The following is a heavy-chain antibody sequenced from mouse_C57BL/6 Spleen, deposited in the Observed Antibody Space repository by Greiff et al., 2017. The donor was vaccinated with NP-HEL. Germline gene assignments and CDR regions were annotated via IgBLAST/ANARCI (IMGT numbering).Heavy chain of an antibody. Sequence: EVQLQQSGPELVKPGASVKISCKASGYTFTDYYMNWVKQSHGKSLEWIGDINPNNGGTSYNQKFKGKATLTVDKYSSTAYMELRSLTSDDSAVYYCARFPLYDYYFDYWGQGTTLTVSS. CDR2: INPNNGGT. CDR1: GYTFTDYY. J-gene: IGHJ2*01. CDR3: ARFPLYDYYFDY. D-gene: IGHD2-3*01. V-gene: IGHV1-26*01.